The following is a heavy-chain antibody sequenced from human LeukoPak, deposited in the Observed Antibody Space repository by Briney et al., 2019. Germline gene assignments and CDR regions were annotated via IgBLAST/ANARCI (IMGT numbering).Heavy chain of an antibody. V-gene: IGHV1-69*13. J-gene: IGHJ5*02. CDR1: GGTFSSYA. Sequence: SVKVSCKASGGTFSSYAISWVRQAPGQGLEWMGGIIPIIGTANYAQKFQGRVTITADESTSTAYMELSSLRSEDTAVYYCARDPRWLTPDCTSTGCYENYFDPWGQGTLVTVSS. CDR3: ARDPRWLTPDCTSTGCYENYFDP. D-gene: IGHD2-2*01. CDR2: IIPIIGTA.